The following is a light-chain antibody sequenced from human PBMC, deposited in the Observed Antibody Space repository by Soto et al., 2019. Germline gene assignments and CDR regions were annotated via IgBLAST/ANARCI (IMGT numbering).Light chain of an antibody. CDR3: SSYTTIDTVI. Sequence: QSVLTQPASVSGSPGQSITISCTGTSSDVGGYNYVSWYQQHPGKVPKLMIYEVSNRPSGVSSRFSGSKSGNTASLTISGLQAEDEADYYCSSYTTIDTVIFGGGTKLTVL. CDR1: SSDVGGYNY. V-gene: IGLV2-14*01. CDR2: EVS. J-gene: IGLJ2*01.